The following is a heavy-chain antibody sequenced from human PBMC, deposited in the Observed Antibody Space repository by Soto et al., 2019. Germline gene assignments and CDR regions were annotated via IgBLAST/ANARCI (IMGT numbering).Heavy chain of an antibody. V-gene: IGHV4-59*08. CDR3: ARLWFGEPYYYYYYMDV. D-gene: IGHD3-10*01. CDR2: IYYSGST. CDR1: GGSISSYY. Sequence: QVQLQESGPGLVKPSETLSLTCTVSGGSISSYYWSWIRQPPGKGLEWIGYIYYSGSTNYNPSLMSRVTISVDTSKNQFSLMLSSVTAADTAVYYCARLWFGEPYYYYYYMDVWGKGTTVTVSS. J-gene: IGHJ6*03.